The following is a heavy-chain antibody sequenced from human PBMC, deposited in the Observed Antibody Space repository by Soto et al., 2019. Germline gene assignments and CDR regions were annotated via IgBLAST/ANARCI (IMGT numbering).Heavy chain of an antibody. V-gene: IGHV4-39*01. CDR2: IYYSENT. CDR1: GGSISSSSNH. D-gene: IGHD3-16*01. J-gene: IGHJ4*02. Sequence: PSETLSLTCTVSGGSISSSSNHWGGILQPPGKGLEWIGNIYYSENTYYNPSLKSRVTISVDTSKNQFSLRLASVTAADTAVYDCATHPPHGLLYHCGKGTLVTV. CDR3: ATHPPHGLLYH.